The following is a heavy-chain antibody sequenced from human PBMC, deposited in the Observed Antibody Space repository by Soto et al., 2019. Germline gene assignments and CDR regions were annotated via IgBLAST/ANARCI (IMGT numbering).Heavy chain of an antibody. D-gene: IGHD6-19*01. CDR1: GFTSS. CDR3: ANILVGQWLVPGGY. V-gene: IGHV3-23*01. CDR2: SDFSGRLT. J-gene: IGHJ4*02. Sequence: EVQILESGGALIQPGGSLRLSCAASGFTSSMTWVRQAPGKGLEWVSASDFSGRLTYYPDSVKGRFTIFRDTSVNTLFLQMNSLRTEDTAVYYCANILVGQWLVPGGYWGPGTLVTVSS.